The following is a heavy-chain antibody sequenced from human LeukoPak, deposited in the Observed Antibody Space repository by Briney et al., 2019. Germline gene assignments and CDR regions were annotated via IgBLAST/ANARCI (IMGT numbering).Heavy chain of an antibody. J-gene: IGHJ4*02. CDR2: IYYSGST. CDR1: GGSISSSSYY. V-gene: IGHV4-39*01. Sequence: SETLSLTCTVSGGSISSSSYYWGWIRQPPGKGLEWIGSIYYSGSTYYNPSLKSRVTISVDTSKNQFSLKLSSVTAADTAVYYCARHSLEPTYYDFWSGYYPGHFDYWGQGTLVTVSS. D-gene: IGHD3-3*01. CDR3: ARHSLEPTYYDFWSGYYPGHFDY.